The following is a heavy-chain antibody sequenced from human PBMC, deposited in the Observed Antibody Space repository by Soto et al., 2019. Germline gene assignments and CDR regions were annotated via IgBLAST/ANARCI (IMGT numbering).Heavy chain of an antibody. D-gene: IGHD3-3*01. CDR1: GYSFTSYW. J-gene: IGHJ6*02. V-gene: IGHV5-51*01. Sequence: GESLKISCKGSGYSFTSYWIGWVRQMPGKGLEWMGIIYPGDSDTRYSPYFQGQVTISADKSISTAYLQWSSLKASDTAMYYCARTYYDFWSGYPIGPYGMDVWGQGTTVTVSS. CDR3: ARTYYDFWSGYPIGPYGMDV. CDR2: IYPGDSDT.